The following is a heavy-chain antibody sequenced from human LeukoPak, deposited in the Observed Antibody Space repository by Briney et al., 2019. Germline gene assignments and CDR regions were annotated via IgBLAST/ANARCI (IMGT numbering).Heavy chain of an antibody. CDR2: ISYDGSNK. J-gene: IGHJ4*02. CDR3: ARPHTGYGGNAPDFDY. Sequence: GGSLRLSCAASGFTFSSYAMHWVRQAPGKGLEWVAVISYDGSNKYYADSVKGRFTISRDNSKNTLYLQMNSLRAEDTAVYYCARPHTGYGGNAPDFDYWGQGTLVTVSS. V-gene: IGHV3-30-3*01. CDR1: GFTFSSYA. D-gene: IGHD4-23*01.